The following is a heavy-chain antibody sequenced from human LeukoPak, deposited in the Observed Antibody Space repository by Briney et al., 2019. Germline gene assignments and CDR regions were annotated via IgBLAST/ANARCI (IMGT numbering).Heavy chain of an antibody. J-gene: IGHJ4*02. CDR1: GFTFSSYA. V-gene: IGHV3-74*01. Sequence: GGSLRLSCAASGFTFSSYAMNWVRQAPGKGLVWVSRISPTGSTTSYADSVKGRSTVSRDNAKNTLYLRVNNLRAEDTAVYYCARGPNSNWSGLDFWGQGTLLTVSS. D-gene: IGHD6-6*01. CDR3: ARGPNSNWSGLDF. CDR2: ISPTGSTT.